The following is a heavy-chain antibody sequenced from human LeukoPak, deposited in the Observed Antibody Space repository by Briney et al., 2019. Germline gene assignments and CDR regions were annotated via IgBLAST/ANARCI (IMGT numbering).Heavy chain of an antibody. Sequence: PGGSLRLSCAASGFTFSNAWISWVRQAPGKGLEWVGRIKSKTDGGTTDYAAPVKGRFTISRDDSKNTLYLQMNSLKTEDTAVYYCTSRTNFDWLLSPFDYWGQGTLVTVSS. CDR3: TSRTNFDWLLSPFDY. CDR2: IKSKTDGGTT. J-gene: IGHJ4*02. V-gene: IGHV3-15*01. CDR1: GFTFSNAW. D-gene: IGHD3-9*01.